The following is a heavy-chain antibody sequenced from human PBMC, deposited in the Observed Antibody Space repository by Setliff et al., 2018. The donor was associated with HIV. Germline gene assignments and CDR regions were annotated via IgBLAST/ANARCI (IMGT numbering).Heavy chain of an antibody. CDR1: GGSISSSSYY. CDR3: VGSTIAAAVYYYYYYMDV. CDR2: IYYSGST. J-gene: IGHJ6*03. D-gene: IGHD6-13*01. Sequence: PSETQSLTCTVSGGSISSSSYYWGWIRQPPGKGLEWIGSIYYSGSTYANPSLKSRVTISVDTSKNQFSLNLSSVTAADTAVYYCVGSTIAAAVYYYYYYMDVWGKGTTVTVSS. V-gene: IGHV4-39*01.